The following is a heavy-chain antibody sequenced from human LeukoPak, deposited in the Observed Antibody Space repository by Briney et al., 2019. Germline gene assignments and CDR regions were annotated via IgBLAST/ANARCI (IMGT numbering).Heavy chain of an antibody. CDR1: GFTFSSYA. CDR3: ARDQASGSRRGDCDY. J-gene: IGHJ4*02. CDR2: ISFHGTNK. Sequence: GGSLRLSCAASGFTFSSYAMHWVRQAPGKGLEWVAVISFHGTNKFYADSVKGRFTISRDNSRNTLYLQMNRLRPDDTALYYCARDQASGSRRGDCDYWGQGTLVTVSS. V-gene: IGHV3-30*04. D-gene: IGHD1-26*01.